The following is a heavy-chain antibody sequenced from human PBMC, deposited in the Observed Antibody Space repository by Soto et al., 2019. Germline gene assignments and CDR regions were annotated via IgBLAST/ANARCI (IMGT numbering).Heavy chain of an antibody. CDR1: GFSLSTSGVG. D-gene: IGHD2-15*01. CDR2: IYWDDYK. V-gene: IGHV2-5*02. CDR3: AHRPSYCSGGSCYSRFDY. Sequence: QITLKESGPTLVKPTQTLTLTCTFSGFSLSTSGVGVGWIRQPPGKALEWLALIYWDDYKRYSPSLKSRHTITKDTSKNQVVLTMTNMDPVDTATDYCAHRPSYCSGGSCYSRFDYWGQGTLVTVSS. J-gene: IGHJ4*02.